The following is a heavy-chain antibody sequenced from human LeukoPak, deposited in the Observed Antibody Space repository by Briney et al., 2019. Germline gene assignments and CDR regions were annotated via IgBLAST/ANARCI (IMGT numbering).Heavy chain of an antibody. CDR1: GFTFNSHW. V-gene: IGHV3-7*01. CDR2: IKQDGSDK. D-gene: IGHD3-22*01. CDR3: ARSSPTAEYYYESRGRPLGY. Sequence: PGGSLRLSCAASGFTFNSHWMNWVRQAPGKGLEWVANIKQDGSDKYYVDSVRGRFTISRDNARNSVYLQMNSLRAEDTAVYYCARSSPTAEYYYESRGRPLGYWSQGALVTVSS. J-gene: IGHJ4*02.